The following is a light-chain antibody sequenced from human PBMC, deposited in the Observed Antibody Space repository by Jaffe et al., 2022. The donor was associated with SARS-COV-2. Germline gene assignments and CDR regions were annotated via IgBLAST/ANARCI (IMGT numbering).Light chain of an antibody. CDR2: SND. J-gene: IGLJ3*02. CDR3: AAWDDTLNGWV. CDR1: SSNIGSNS. Sequence: QSVLTQPPSASGTPGQRVTISCSGSSSNIGSNSVNWYQQLPGTAPKLLIYSNDQRPSGVPDRFSGSKSGTSASLASSGLQSDDEGDYYCAAWDDTLNGWVFGGGTKLTVL. V-gene: IGLV1-44*01.